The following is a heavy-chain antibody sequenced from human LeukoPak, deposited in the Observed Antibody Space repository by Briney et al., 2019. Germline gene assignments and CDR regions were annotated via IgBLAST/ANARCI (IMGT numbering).Heavy chain of an antibody. Sequence: SETLSLTCTVSGGSISSSGYYWGWIRQPPGKGLEWIGSIYYSGSTYYNPSLKSRVTISVDTPKNQFSLRLGSVTAADTAFYYCASTIVGAPDAFDIWGQGTMVTVSS. CDR3: ASTIVGAPDAFDI. CDR1: GGSISSSGYY. D-gene: IGHD1-26*01. V-gene: IGHV4-39*01. J-gene: IGHJ3*02. CDR2: IYYSGST.